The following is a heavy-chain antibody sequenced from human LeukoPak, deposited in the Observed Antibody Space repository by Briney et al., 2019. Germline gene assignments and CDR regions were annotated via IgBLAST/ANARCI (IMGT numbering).Heavy chain of an antibody. J-gene: IGHJ3*02. CDR3: ASPGATTARAAFDI. V-gene: IGHV4-39*01. Sequence: PETLSLTCTVSGGSISSSSYYWGWIRQPPGKGLEWIGSIYYSGSTYYNPSLKSRVTISVDTSKNQFSLKLSSVTAADTAVYYCASPGATTARAAFDIWGQGTMVTVSS. CDR2: IYYSGST. CDR1: GGSISSSSYY. D-gene: IGHD4-17*01.